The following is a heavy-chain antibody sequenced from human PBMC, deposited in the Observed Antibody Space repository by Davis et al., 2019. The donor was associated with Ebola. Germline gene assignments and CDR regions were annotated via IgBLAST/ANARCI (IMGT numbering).Heavy chain of an antibody. J-gene: IGHJ5*02. V-gene: IGHV4-59*08. D-gene: IGHD2-2*02. CDR3: ARQAGCDNTRCYRGDWFDP. Sequence: PSETLSLTCTVSGGSINSYYWSWIRQPPGKGLEWIGYIHHSGSTDSNPSLKSRVTMSVDTSKNQFSLNLSSVTAEDTAVYYCARQAGCDNTRCYRGDWFDPWGQGTLVTVSS. CDR1: GGSINSYY. CDR2: IHHSGST.